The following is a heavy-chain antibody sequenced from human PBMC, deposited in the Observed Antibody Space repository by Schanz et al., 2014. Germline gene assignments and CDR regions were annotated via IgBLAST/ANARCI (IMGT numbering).Heavy chain of an antibody. V-gene: IGHV3-11*01. CDR3: ARDPPPYSSSPYYWYYGMDV. Sequence: QVQLVESGGGLVKPGGSLRLSCAASGFTFSDYYMNWIRQAPGKGLEWVSYISNSGYTIYYADSVKGRFTISRDNAKNSLYLQMNSLRAEDTAVYYGARDPPPYSSSPYYWYYGMDVWGQGTTVTVSS. CDR2: ISNSGYTI. D-gene: IGHD6-6*01. CDR1: GFTFSDYY. J-gene: IGHJ6*02.